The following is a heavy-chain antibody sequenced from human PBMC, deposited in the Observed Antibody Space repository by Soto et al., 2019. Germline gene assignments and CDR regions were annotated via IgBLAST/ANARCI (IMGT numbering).Heavy chain of an antibody. V-gene: IGHV1-69*06. Sequence: QVQLVQSGAEVKKPGSSVKVSCKASGGTFSSYAISWVRQAPGQGLEWMGGIIPIFGTANYAQKFQGRVTITADKSTSTAKMVMSRLRSEDTVYYYCGALTREWLPPARDYWYGMDVWGQGTMVTVSS. J-gene: IGHJ6*02. CDR1: GGTFSSYA. D-gene: IGHD3-3*01. CDR2: IIPIFGTA. CDR3: GALTREWLPPARDYWYGMDV.